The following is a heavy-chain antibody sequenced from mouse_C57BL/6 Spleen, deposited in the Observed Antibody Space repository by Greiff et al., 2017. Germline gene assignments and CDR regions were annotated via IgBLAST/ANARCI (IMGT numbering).Heavy chain of an antibody. D-gene: IGHD3-1*01. CDR1: GFTFSSYA. J-gene: IGHJ3*01. CDR2: ISDGGSYT. V-gene: IGHV5-4*01. Sequence: EVQLVESGGGLVKPGGSLKLSCAASGFTFSSYAMSWVRQTPEKRLEWVATISDGGSYTYYPDNVKGRFTISRDNAKNNLYLQMSHLKSEDTAMYYCARDGLSWCAYWGQGTLVTVSA. CDR3: ARDGLSWCAY.